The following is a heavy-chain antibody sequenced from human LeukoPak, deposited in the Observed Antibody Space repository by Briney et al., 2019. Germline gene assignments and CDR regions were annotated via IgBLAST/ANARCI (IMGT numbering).Heavy chain of an antibody. CDR2: FDPEDGET. V-gene: IGHV1-24*01. D-gene: IGHD3-22*01. Sequence: ASVKVSCKVSGYTLTELSMHRVRQAAGKGLEWMGGFDPEDGETIYAQKFQGRVTMTEDTSTDTAYMELSSLRSEDTAVYYCATPAELVVVNAFDYWGQGTLVTVSS. CDR1: GYTLTELS. CDR3: ATPAELVVVNAFDY. J-gene: IGHJ4*02.